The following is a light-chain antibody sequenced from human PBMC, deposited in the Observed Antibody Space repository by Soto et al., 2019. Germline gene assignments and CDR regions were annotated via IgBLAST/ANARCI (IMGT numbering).Light chain of an antibody. CDR1: SGQNSYA. CDR3: QTCDTGIGV. V-gene: IGLV4-69*01. J-gene: IGLJ3*02. CDR2: LNGDGSH. Sequence: QPVLTQSPSASASLGASVKLTCTLSSGQNSYAIAWHQQQPEKGPRYLMKLNGDGSHSKGDGIPDRFSGSSSGADRYLTSSSLQAEDEDDYYCQTCDTGIGVFGGGTKVTVL.